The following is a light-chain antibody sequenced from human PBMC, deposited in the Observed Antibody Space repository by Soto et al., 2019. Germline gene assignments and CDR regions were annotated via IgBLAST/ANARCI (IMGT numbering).Light chain of an antibody. Sequence: QSVLTQPASVSGSPGQSIAISCTGTSFDVGGYDYVSWYQHHPGQAPKLIIYEVSNRPSGISLRFSGSKSDNTASLTISGLRAEDEADYFCSSFTASSTLVFGGGTKLTVL. J-gene: IGLJ3*02. CDR1: SFDVGGYDY. CDR3: SSFTASSTLV. V-gene: IGLV2-14*01. CDR2: EVS.